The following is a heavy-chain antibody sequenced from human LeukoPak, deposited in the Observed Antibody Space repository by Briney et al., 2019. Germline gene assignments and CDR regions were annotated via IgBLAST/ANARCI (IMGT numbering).Heavy chain of an antibody. CDR1: GYTFTSYY. V-gene: IGHV1-46*01. D-gene: IGHD3-22*01. J-gene: IGHJ4*02. CDR3: ARVRRYYYDSSGYPKNYFDY. Sequence: ASVKVSCKASGYTFTSYYMHWVRQAPGQGLEWMGIINPSGGSTSYAQKFQGRVTMTRNTSISTAYMELSSLRSEDTAVYYCARVRRYYYDSSGYPKNYFDYWGQGTLVTVSS. CDR2: INPSGGST.